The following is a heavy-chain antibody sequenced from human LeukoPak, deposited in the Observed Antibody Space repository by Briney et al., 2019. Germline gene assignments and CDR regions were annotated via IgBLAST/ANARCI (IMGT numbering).Heavy chain of an antibody. CDR1: GYTFTGYY. D-gene: IGHD5-12*01. CDR3: ARDLGGYDFGYYYMDV. V-gene: IGHV1-2*02. Sequence: ASVKVSCKASGYTFTGYYMHWVRQAPGQGLEWMGWINPNSGGTNYAQKFQGRVTMTRDTSISTAYMELSRLRSDDTAVYYCARDLGGYDFGYYYMDVWGKGTTVTVSS. J-gene: IGHJ6*03. CDR2: INPNSGGT.